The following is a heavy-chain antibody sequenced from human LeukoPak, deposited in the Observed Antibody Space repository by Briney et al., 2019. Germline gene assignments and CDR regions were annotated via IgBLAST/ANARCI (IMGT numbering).Heavy chain of an antibody. Sequence: ASVKVSFKASGYPFIVYYIHWVRQAPGQGLEWMGWINPNSGGANYAQKFQGRVTMARDTSISTVYMELTRLRSDDTAMYYSAKSTNWGSISDGFDIWGQGTMVTVAS. CDR2: INPNSGGA. V-gene: IGHV1-2*02. CDR1: GYPFIVYY. J-gene: IGHJ3*02. D-gene: IGHD7-27*01. CDR3: AKSTNWGSISDGFDI.